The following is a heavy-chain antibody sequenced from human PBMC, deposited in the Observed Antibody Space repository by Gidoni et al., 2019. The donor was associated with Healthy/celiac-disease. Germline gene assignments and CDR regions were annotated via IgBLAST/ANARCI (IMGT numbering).Heavy chain of an antibody. CDR1: GYTFTSYA. V-gene: IGHV1-3*01. CDR3: ARDSYSGSYYGWFDP. CDR2: INAGNGNT. J-gene: IGHJ5*02. D-gene: IGHD1-26*01. Sequence: QVQLVQSGAEVKKPGASVKVSCKASGYTFTSYAMHWVRQAPGQRLEWMGWINAGNGNTKDSQKFQGRVTITRDTSASTAYMEQSSLRSEDTAVYYCARDSYSGSYYGWFDPWGQGTLVTVSS.